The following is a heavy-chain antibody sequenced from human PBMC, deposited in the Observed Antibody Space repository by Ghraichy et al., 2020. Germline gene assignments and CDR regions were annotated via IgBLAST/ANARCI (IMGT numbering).Heavy chain of an antibody. Sequence: SETLSLTCTVSGGSISGYNNYWGWVRQPPGKGLEWIGAIYYRGNTYYTPSLQSRVTISVDTSRNQFFLNLTSVTAADTAVYFCARRPRMSQVTTKDWGQGTLVTVSS. V-gene: IGHV4-39*01. CDR2: IYYRGNT. D-gene: IGHD4-17*01. J-gene: IGHJ4*02. CDR1: GGSISGYNNY. CDR3: ARRPRMSQVTTKD.